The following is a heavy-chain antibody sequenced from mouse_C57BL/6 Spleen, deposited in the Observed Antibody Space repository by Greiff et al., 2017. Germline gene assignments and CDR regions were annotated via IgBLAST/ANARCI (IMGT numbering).Heavy chain of an antibody. J-gene: IGHJ2*01. CDR3: ARAYYYGSPYYFDD. Sequence: QVQLKQSGAELVKPGASVKISCKASGYAFSSYWMNWVKQRPGKGLEWIGQIYPGDGDTNYNGKFKGKATLTADKSSSTAYMQLSSLTSEDSAVYFCARAYYYGSPYYFDDWGQGTTLTVSS. CDR2: IYPGDGDT. CDR1: GYAFSSYW. V-gene: IGHV1-80*01. D-gene: IGHD1-1*01.